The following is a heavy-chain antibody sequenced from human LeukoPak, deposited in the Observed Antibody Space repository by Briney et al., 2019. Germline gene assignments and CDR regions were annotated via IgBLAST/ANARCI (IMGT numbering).Heavy chain of an antibody. V-gene: IGHV3-23*01. D-gene: IGHD5-24*01. CDR1: GFTFSSYA. CDR3: ARDGPRRPEMATTFDY. CDR2: ISGSGGST. J-gene: IGHJ4*02. Sequence: QTGGSLRLSCAASGFTFSSYAMSWVRQAPGKGLEWVSAISGSGGSTYYADSVKGRFTISRDNAKNSLYLQMSSLRAEDTAVYYCARDGPRRPEMATTFDYWGQGTLVTVSS.